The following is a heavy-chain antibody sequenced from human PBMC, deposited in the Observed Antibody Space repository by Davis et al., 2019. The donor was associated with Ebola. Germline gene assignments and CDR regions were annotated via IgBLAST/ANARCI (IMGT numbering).Heavy chain of an antibody. V-gene: IGHV1-2*06. Sequence: ASVKVSCKASGGTFSSYTISWVRQAPGQGLEWMGRIHPKSGDTSYAQQFQGRLTITRDTSISTAYMDLSRLTSDDTAVYYCAREPVRGYEKWFDHWGQGALVTVSS. CDR3: AREPVRGYEKWFDH. CDR2: IHPKSGDT. D-gene: IGHD5-12*01. CDR1: GGTFSSYT. J-gene: IGHJ5*02.